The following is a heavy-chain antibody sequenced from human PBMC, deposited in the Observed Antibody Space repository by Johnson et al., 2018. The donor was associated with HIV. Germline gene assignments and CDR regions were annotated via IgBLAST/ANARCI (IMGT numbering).Heavy chain of an antibody. CDR3: ARVLRGYDAFDI. D-gene: IGHD6-25*01. CDR1: GFTFSSYN. V-gene: IGHV3-30*19. J-gene: IGHJ3*02. CDR2: ISYDGSNK. Sequence: QVQLVESGGGVVQPGGSLRLSCAASGFTFSSYNMHWVRQAPGKGLEWVAVISYDGSNKYYADSVQGRFTVSRDNAKNSLYLQMNSLRADDTAVYYCARVLRGYDAFDIWGQGTRVTVSS.